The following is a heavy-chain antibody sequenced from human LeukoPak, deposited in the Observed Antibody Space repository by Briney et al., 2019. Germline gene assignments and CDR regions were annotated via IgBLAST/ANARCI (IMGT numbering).Heavy chain of an antibody. D-gene: IGHD4-17*01. Sequence: HPGGSLRLSSAASGFTVSSHYMSWVRQAPGKGLEWVSVIYSGGSTYYADSVKGRFTISRDNSKNTLYLQMNNLRAEDTAVYYCARTRWYGDKPQGMDVWGQGTTVTVSS. J-gene: IGHJ6*02. CDR3: ARTRWYGDKPQGMDV. CDR2: IYSGGST. V-gene: IGHV3-53*05. CDR1: GFTVSSHY.